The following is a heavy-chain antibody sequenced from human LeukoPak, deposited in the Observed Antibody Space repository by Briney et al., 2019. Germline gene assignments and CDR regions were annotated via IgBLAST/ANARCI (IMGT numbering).Heavy chain of an antibody. Sequence: PGRSLRLSCAASRFSFEAYGMYWVRQAPGKGLEWVSGITWNSDDMAYADSVKGRFTISRDNAKNCLYLQMNSLTVEDTALYYCTRVTSWRTGFDYWGQGTLVTVSS. V-gene: IGHV3-9*01. CDR1: RFSFEAYG. CDR3: TRVTSWRTGFDY. J-gene: IGHJ4*02. CDR2: ITWNSDDM. D-gene: IGHD1-1*01.